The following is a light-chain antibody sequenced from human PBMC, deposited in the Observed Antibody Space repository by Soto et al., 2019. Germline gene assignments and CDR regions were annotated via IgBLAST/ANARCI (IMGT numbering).Light chain of an antibody. J-gene: IGLJ1*01. CDR1: SSNIGGNP. V-gene: IGLV1-51*01. CDR2: DDH. CDR3: GSWDSSLGAYV. Sequence: QSVLSQPPSVSAAPGQRVTTSCSGSSSNIGGNPVSWYRQLPGTAPKLLIYDDHRRPSGIPDRFSGSKSRTSATLGITGFQTGAEADYYCGSWDSSLGAYVFGTGTKGTGL.